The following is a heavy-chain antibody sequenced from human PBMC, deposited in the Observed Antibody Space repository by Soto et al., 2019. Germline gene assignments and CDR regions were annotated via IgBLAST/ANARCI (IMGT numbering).Heavy chain of an antibody. D-gene: IGHD2-15*01. CDR1: GGSISSSSYY. V-gene: IGHV4-39*07. J-gene: IGHJ6*02. CDR2: IYYSGST. CDR3: ARDQRSGGGMDV. Sequence: PSETLSLTCTVSGGSISSSSYYWGWIRQPPGKGLEWIGSIYYSGSTYYNPSLKSRVTISVDTSKNQFSLKLSSVTAADTAVYYCARDQRSGGGMDVWGQGTTVTVSS.